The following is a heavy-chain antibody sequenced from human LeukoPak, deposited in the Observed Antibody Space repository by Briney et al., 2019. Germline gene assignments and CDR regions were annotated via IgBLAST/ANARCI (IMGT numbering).Heavy chain of an antibody. Sequence: SETLSLTCTVSGGSISSSSYYWGWIRQPPGKGLEWFGSIYYSGSTYYNPSLKSRVTISVDTSKNQFSLKLSSVTAADTAVYYCARDLRAVVLMVYAPYFDYWGQGTLVTVSS. D-gene: IGHD2-8*01. J-gene: IGHJ4*02. CDR3: ARDLRAVVLMVYAPYFDY. CDR1: GGSISSSSYY. V-gene: IGHV4-39*07. CDR2: IYYSGST.